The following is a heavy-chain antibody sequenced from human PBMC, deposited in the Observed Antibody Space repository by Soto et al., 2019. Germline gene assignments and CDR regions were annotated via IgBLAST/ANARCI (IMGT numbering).Heavy chain of an antibody. CDR1: GFIFSDYY. CDR3: ARDFPRGGKVPLDF. V-gene: IGHV3-11*01. Sequence: GGSLRLSCALSGFIFSDYYMTWIRQAPGKGLEWVSSISSSGSSAYYVDSVKGRFTISRDNAKNLLYLQMNSLRAEDTAVYFFARDFPRGGKVPLDFWGQGPLVTASA. D-gene: IGHD3-16*01. CDR2: ISSSGSSA. J-gene: IGHJ4*02.